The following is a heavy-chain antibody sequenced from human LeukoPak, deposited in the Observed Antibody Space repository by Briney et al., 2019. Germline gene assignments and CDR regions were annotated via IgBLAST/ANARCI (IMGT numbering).Heavy chain of an antibody. Sequence: GGSLRLSCAASGFTFSSYAMHWVRQAPGKGLEYVSAISSNGGSTYYANSVKGRFTISRDNSKNTLYLQMNSLRAEDTAAYYCAKAGDSSSSPLFLDWGQGTLVTVSS. V-gene: IGHV3-64*01. D-gene: IGHD6-6*01. CDR1: GFTFSSYA. CDR2: ISSNGGST. CDR3: AKAGDSSSSPLFLD. J-gene: IGHJ4*02.